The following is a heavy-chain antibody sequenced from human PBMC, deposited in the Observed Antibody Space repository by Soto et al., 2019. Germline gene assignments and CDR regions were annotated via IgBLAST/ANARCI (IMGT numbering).Heavy chain of an antibody. CDR1: GYSFTDYY. J-gene: IGHJ5*02. V-gene: IGHV1-2*02. CDR3: ARVGPTGWFDP. Sequence: QVHLVQSGAAVKKPGASVKVSCKASGYSFTDYYMHWVRQAPGQGLEWMGWINTKTGGTNYAQRVQGRVTMTGDTSINTAYMELSRLRADDTAVYYCARVGPTGWFDPWGQGTVVTVSS. CDR2: INTKTGGT.